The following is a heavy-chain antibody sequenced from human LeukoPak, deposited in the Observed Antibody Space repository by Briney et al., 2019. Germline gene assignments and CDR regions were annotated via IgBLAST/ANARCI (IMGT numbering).Heavy chain of an antibody. J-gene: IGHJ4*02. CDR3: ARGAAPDY. Sequence: SETLSLTCTVSGDSISSYHWSWIRQPPGKGLEWIGYVYYSGSTTYNPSLKSRVTISIDTSEKQFSLKLSSVTAADTAVYYCARGAAPDYWGQGTLVTVSS. CDR1: GDSISSYH. V-gene: IGHV4-59*01. D-gene: IGHD3-16*01. CDR2: VYYSGST.